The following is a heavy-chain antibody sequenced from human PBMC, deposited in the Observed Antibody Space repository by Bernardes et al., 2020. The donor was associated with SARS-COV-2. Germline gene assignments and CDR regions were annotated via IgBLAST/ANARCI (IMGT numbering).Heavy chain of an antibody. CDR1: GGSFSGYY. J-gene: IGHJ4*02. CDR2: INHSGST. Sequence: SLTCAVYGGSFSGYYWSWIRQSPGKGLEWIGEINHSGSTNYNPSLKSRVTISVDTSKNQFSLKLTSVTAADTALFYCARAKVGAEYYFDYWGQGIRVTVSS. V-gene: IGHV4-34*01. D-gene: IGHD1-26*01. CDR3: ARAKVGAEYYFDY.